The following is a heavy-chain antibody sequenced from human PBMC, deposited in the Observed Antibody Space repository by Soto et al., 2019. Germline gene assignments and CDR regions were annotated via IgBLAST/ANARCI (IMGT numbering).Heavy chain of an antibody. D-gene: IGHD6-13*01. Sequence: EVQLVESGGGLVQPGGSLRLSCAASGFTFSSYSMNWVRQAPGKGLEWVSYISSSSSTIYYADSVKGRFTISRDNAKNSLYLQMNRLRAEDTAVYYGARDFSSSWYNDAFDIWGQGRMVTVSS. CDR3: ARDFSSSWYNDAFDI. CDR1: GFTFSSYS. J-gene: IGHJ3*02. CDR2: ISSSSSTI. V-gene: IGHV3-48*01.